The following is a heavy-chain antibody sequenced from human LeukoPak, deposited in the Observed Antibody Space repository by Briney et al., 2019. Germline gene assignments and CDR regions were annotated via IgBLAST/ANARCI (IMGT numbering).Heavy chain of an antibody. CDR1: GGSISSSSYY. D-gene: IGHD3-3*01. CDR2: IYYSGST. V-gene: IGHV4-39*01. J-gene: IGHJ4*02. Sequence: SETLSLTXTVSGGSISSSSYYWGWICQPPGKGLEWIGSIYYSGSTYYNPSLKSRVTISVDTSKNQFSLKLSSVTAADTAVYYCARQFSYYDFWSGYPFDYWGQGTLVTVSS. CDR3: ARQFSYYDFWSGYPFDY.